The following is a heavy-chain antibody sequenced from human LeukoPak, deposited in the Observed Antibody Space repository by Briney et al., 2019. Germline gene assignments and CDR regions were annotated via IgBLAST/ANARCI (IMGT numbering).Heavy chain of an antibody. D-gene: IGHD3-3*01. Sequence: PSETLSLTCTVSGGSISSSSYYWGWIRQPPGKGLEWIGSIYYSGSTYYNPSLKSRVTISVDTSKNQFSLKLSSVTAADTAVYYCARGVYDFWSGYYRLGAFDYWGQGTLVTVSS. V-gene: IGHV4-39*07. J-gene: IGHJ4*02. CDR2: IYYSGST. CDR3: ARGVYDFWSGYYRLGAFDY. CDR1: GGSISSSSYY.